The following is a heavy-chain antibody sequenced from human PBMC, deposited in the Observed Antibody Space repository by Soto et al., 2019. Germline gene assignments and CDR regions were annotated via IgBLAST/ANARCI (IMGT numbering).Heavy chain of an antibody. V-gene: IGHV4-61*08. Sequence: TSETLSLTCSVSGDSVRSNVYYWSWIRQPPGKGLEWIAYISHSGTTKSNPSLKSPVTVSVDTSKNQFSLKLNFVTAADTAMYYCARVSFYYDSSGYPVAWFDPWGQGTLVTVSS. J-gene: IGHJ5*02. D-gene: IGHD3-22*01. CDR2: ISHSGTT. CDR1: GDSVRSNVYY. CDR3: ARVSFYYDSSGYPVAWFDP.